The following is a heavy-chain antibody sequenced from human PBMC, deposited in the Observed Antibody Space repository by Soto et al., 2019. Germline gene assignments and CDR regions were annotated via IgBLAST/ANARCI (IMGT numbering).Heavy chain of an antibody. Sequence: EVQLVESGGGLVQPGGSLRLSGEASGFTFSTFWMHWVRQAPGKGLVWVSRINSDGSSTNYADSVKGRVTISRDNANNMLYLQMNSLRAEDTAVYYCARDFEYWGQGTLVTVSS. CDR3: ARDFEY. V-gene: IGHV3-74*01. J-gene: IGHJ4*02. CDR2: INSDGSST. CDR1: GFTFSTFW.